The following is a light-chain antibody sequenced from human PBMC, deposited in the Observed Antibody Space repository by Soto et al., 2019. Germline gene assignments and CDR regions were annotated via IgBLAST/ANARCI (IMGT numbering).Light chain of an antibody. CDR3: RLDFRYVWA. CDR1: QAIRTA. Sequence: AIQLTQSPSSLYASVGDRVTITCRASQAIRTALGWYQQKPGKVPKLLIYAASILQSGVPSRFSGSGSGTDFTRTISSLQPEEWATYDWRLDFRYVWACGKGTKVEIK. V-gene: IGKV1-6*01. J-gene: IGKJ1*01. CDR2: AAS.